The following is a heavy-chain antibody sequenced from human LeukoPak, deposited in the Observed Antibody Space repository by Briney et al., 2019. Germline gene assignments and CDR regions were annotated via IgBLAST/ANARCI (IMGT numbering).Heavy chain of an antibody. Sequence: ASVKVSCKASGYTFTAYYMHWVRQAPGQGLEWMGWINPNSGGTHYAQKFQGRVTMTRDTSISTAYMDLNRLRSDDRAVYYCAREGSAPGDYTYSDFWGQGTLVTVSS. CDR1: GYTFTAYY. J-gene: IGHJ4*02. CDR3: AREGSAPGDYTYSDF. D-gene: IGHD3-10*01. CDR2: INPNSGGT. V-gene: IGHV1-2*02.